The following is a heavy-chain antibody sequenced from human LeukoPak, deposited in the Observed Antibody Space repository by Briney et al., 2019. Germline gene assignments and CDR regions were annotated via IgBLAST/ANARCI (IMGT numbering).Heavy chain of an antibody. D-gene: IGHD4-17*01. CDR3: ARPLFYGDYARRNDY. CDR1: GFTVSSNY. V-gene: IGHV3-66*02. J-gene: IGHJ4*02. Sequence: PGGSLRLSCAASGFTVSSNYMSWVRQAPGKGLEWVSVIYSGGSTYYADSVKGRFTISRDNSKNTLYLQMNSLRAEDTAVYYCARPLFYGDYARRNDYWGQGTLVTVSS. CDR2: IYSGGST.